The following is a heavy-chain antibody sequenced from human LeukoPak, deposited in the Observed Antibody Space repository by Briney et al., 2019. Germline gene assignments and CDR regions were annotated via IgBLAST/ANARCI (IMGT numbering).Heavy chain of an antibody. V-gene: IGHV3-21*01. CDR1: GFTFSSYA. Sequence: GGSLRLSCAASGFTFSSYAMSWVRQAPGKGLEWVSSISSSSSYIYYADSVKGRFTISRDNAKNSLYLRMNSLRAEDTAVYYCARGAYTMIVVRRDKIDYWGQGTLVTVSS. CDR3: ARGAYTMIVVRRDKIDY. D-gene: IGHD3-22*01. J-gene: IGHJ4*02. CDR2: ISSSSSYI.